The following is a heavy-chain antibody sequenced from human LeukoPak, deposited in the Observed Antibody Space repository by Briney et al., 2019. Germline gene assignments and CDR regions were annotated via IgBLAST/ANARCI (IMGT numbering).Heavy chain of an antibody. V-gene: IGHV3-23*01. Sequence: GGSLRLSCAASGFNFTTYAMSWVRQAPGKGPEWVSAITGSGDGTFSAGSVKGRFIISRDNYKNILYLQMDSVRAEDTALYYCAKERASGNYWGYFDSWGQGTLVTVSS. CDR1: GFNFTTYA. CDR3: AKERASGNYWGYFDS. CDR2: ITGSGDGT. D-gene: IGHD3-10*01. J-gene: IGHJ4*02.